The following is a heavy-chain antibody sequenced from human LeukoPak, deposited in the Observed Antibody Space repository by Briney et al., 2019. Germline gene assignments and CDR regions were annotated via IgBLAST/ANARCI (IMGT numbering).Heavy chain of an antibody. J-gene: IGHJ6*03. Sequence: ASVKVSCKASGYTFTSYGISWVRQAPGQGPEWMGWISAYNGNTNYAQKLQGRVTMTTDTSTSTAYMELRSLRSDDTAVYYCARDRGRYCSSTSCSNYYYYYYMDVWGKGTTVTVSS. D-gene: IGHD2-2*01. CDR1: GYTFTSYG. CDR2: ISAYNGNT. CDR3: ARDRGRYCSSTSCSNYYYYYYMDV. V-gene: IGHV1-18*01.